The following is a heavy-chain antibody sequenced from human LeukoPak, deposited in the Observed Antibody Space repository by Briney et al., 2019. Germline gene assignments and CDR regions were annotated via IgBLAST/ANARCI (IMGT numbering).Heavy chain of an antibody. D-gene: IGHD1-26*01. CDR2: ISSSSSTI. CDR1: GFIFSSYD. J-gene: IGHJ2*01. V-gene: IGHV3-48*01. Sequence: PGGSLRLSCAASGFIFSSYDMNWVRQAPGKGLEWVSYISSSSSTIYYADSVKGRFTISRDNSKNTLYLQINSLRAEDTAVYYCTRAALSEGYPIRYFDLWGRGTLVTVSS. CDR3: TRAALSEGYPIRYFDL.